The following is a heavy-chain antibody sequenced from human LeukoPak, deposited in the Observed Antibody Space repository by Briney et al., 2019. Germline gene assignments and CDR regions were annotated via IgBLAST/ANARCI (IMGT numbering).Heavy chain of an antibody. Sequence: ASVRVSCKASGYTFTSYDINWVRQATGQGLEWMGWMNPNSGNTGYAQKFQGRVTMTRDTSISTAYMELSSLRSEDTAVYYCARMSYYDSSGDNWFDPWGQGTLVTVSS. D-gene: IGHD3-22*01. CDR3: ARMSYYDSSGDNWFDP. CDR1: GYTFTSYD. J-gene: IGHJ5*02. V-gene: IGHV1-8*01. CDR2: MNPNSGNT.